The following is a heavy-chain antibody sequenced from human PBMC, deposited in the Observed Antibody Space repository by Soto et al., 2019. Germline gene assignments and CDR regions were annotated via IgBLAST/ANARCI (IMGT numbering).Heavy chain of an antibody. CDR2: LYTEGTT. CDR1: GLTVSPNY. V-gene: IGHV3-53*01. J-gene: IGHJ6*02. D-gene: IGHD3-16*01. CDR3: VRHRPSGENYGMDV. Sequence: EVQLVESGGGLIQPGGSLRLSCVASGLTVSPNYMAWLRQAPGMGLEWVSILYTEGTTYYADSVKGRFTISRDSSKNTLFPQMDSLRAEDTAVYYCVRHRPSGENYGMDVWGQGTTVTVAS.